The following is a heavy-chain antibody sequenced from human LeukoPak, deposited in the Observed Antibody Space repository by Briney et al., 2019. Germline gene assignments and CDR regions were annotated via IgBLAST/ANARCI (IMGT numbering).Heavy chain of an antibody. CDR1: GFTFSFHG. J-gene: IGHJ4*02. V-gene: IGHV3-30*02. D-gene: IGHD6-19*01. CDR2: IRYDRSDK. Sequence: GGSLRLSCAASGFTFSFHGMHWVRQAPGKGLEWVAFIRYDRSDKYYTDSVKGRFTISRDNSKNMLYLQMNSLRGDDTAVYYCAKDQWLVLDYWGQGSLVTVSS. CDR3: AKDQWLVLDY.